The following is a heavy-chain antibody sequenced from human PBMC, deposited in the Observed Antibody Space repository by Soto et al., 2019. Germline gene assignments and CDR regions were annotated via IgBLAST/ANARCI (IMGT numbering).Heavy chain of an antibody. D-gene: IGHD3-22*01. CDR3: ARLGAYYQPLDP. CDR2: XYYGGXT. V-gene: IGHV4-59*08. Sequence: XXTLSLTCTVSCGSFIPNYWSWIRQPPGKRMEWLAYXYYGGXTSYHHYLQSXXTISLETXXSQFYMSLPSVTPADTAVYYCARLGAYYQPLDPWGRGTQVTASS. J-gene: IGHJ5*02. CDR1: CGSFIPNY.